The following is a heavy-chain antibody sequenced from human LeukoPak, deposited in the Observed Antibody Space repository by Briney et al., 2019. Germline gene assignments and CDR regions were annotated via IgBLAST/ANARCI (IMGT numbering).Heavy chain of an antibody. CDR3: ARNRDGYNSFDY. CDR1: GGSISSGGYY. V-gene: IGHV4-30-2*01. CDR2: IYHSGST. D-gene: IGHD5-24*01. Sequence: SQTLYLTCTVSGGSISSGGYYWSWIRQPPGKGLEWIGYIYHSGSTYYNPSLKSRVTISVDRSKNQFSLKLSSVTAADTAVYYCARNRDGYNSFDYWGQGTLVTVSS. J-gene: IGHJ4*02.